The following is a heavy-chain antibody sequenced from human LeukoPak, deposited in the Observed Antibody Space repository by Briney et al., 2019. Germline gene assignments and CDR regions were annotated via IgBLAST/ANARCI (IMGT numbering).Heavy chain of an antibody. V-gene: IGHV4-34*01. J-gene: IGHJ4*02. Sequence: PSETLSLTCAVYGGSFSGYYWSWIRQPPGKGLEWIGEINHSGSTNYNPSLKSRVTISVDTSKNQFSLKLSSVTAADTAIYYCARAPSSGSYTSEYWGQGTLVTVSS. CDR2: INHSGST. D-gene: IGHD3-10*01. CDR3: ARAPSSGSYTSEY. CDR1: GGSFSGYY.